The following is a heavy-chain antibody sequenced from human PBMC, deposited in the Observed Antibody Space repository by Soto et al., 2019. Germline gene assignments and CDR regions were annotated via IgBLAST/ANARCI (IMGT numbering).Heavy chain of an antibody. Sequence: QVQLVQSGAEVKKPGSSVKVSCKASGGTFSSYAISWVRQAPGQGLEWMGGFITIFGTANYAQKFQGRVTGTADEATSTAYMEMSSVRAEETAVYYCAMGHVDTAMGYYYHYDGMDVWGQGTTVTVSS. V-gene: IGHV1-69*01. J-gene: IGHJ6*02. CDR1: GGTFSSYA. CDR3: AMGHVDTAMGYYYHYDGMDV. D-gene: IGHD5-18*01. CDR2: FITIFGTA.